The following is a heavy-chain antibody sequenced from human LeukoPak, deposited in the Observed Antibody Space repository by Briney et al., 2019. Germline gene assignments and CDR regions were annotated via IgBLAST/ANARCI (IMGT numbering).Heavy chain of an antibody. J-gene: IGHJ6*02. V-gene: IGHV3-30-3*01. Sequence: PGRSLRLSCAASGFTFSSYAMHWVRRAPGKGLEWVAVISYDGSNKYYADSVKGRFTISRDNSKNTLYLQMNSLRAEDTAVYYCARSRIDYYYYGMDVWGQGTTVTVSS. CDR1: GFTFSSYA. CDR2: ISYDGSNK. CDR3: ARSRIDYYYYGMDV.